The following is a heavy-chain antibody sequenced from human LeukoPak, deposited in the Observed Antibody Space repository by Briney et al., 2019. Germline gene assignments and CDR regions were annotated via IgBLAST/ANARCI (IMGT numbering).Heavy chain of an antibody. CDR1: MFTVSSSY. CDR2: IYSGGST. V-gene: IGHV3-53*01. CDR3: ARGGNYGGNTGYFDY. Sequence: PGGSVRLSCAASMFTVSSSYMSWVRQAPGKGLEWVSVIYSGGSTYYAESVKGRFTVSRDNSKNTLYLQMSSLRAEDTAIFYCARGGNYGGNTGYFDYWGQGALVTVSS. J-gene: IGHJ4*02. D-gene: IGHD4/OR15-4a*01.